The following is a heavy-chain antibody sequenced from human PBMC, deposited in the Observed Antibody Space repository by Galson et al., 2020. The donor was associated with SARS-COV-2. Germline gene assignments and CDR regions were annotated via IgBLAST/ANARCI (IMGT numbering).Heavy chain of an antibody. CDR2: IWYDGSNK. V-gene: IGHV3-33*06. Sequence: GGSLRLSCAASGFTFSSYGMHWVRQAPGKGLEWVAVIWYDGSNKYYADSVKGRFTISRDNSKNTLYLQMNSLRAEDTAVYYCAKSDSSSWKYYVDQWGQGTLVTVSS. J-gene: IGHJ4*02. D-gene: IGHD6-13*01. CDR1: GFTFSSYG. CDR3: AKSDSSSWKYYVDQ.